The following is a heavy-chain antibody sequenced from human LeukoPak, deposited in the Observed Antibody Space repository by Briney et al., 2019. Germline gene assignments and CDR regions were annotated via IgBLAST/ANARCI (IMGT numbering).Heavy chain of an antibody. J-gene: IGHJ5*02. CDR3: ARGGSGWYEGYNWFDP. Sequence: SETLSLTCAVYGGSFSGYYWSWIRQPPGKGLEWIGEINHSGSTNYNPSLKSRVTISVDTSKNQFSLKLGSVTAADTAVYYCARGGSGWYEGYNWFDPWGQGTLVTVSS. CDR1: GGSFSGYY. D-gene: IGHD6-19*01. V-gene: IGHV4-34*01. CDR2: INHSGST.